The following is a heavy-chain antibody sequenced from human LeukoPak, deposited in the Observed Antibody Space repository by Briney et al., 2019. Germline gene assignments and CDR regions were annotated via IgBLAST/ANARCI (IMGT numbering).Heavy chain of an antibody. CDR1: GGSISSYY. Sequence: SETLSLTCTVSGGSISSYYWSWIRQPPGKGLEWIGYIYTSGSTNYNPSLKSRVTISVDTSKNQFSLKLSSVTAADTAVYYCARQYTKYDFWSGYYPTEGFDPWGQGTLVTVSS. CDR2: IYTSGST. J-gene: IGHJ5*02. CDR3: ARQYTKYDFWSGYYPTEGFDP. D-gene: IGHD3-3*01. V-gene: IGHV4-4*09.